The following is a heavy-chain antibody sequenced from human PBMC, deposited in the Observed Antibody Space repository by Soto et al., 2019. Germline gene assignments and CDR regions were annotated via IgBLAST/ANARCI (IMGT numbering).Heavy chain of an antibody. CDR1: GFTVSSNY. CDR3: ARSGEDIYYFDY. J-gene: IGHJ4*02. CDR2: IYSGGIT. D-gene: IGHD2-15*01. Sequence: EVQLVESGGGLVLPGGSLRLSCAASGFTVSSNYMSWVRQAPGKGLEWVSVIYSGGITYDADFVKVRFTISRHNSKNTLYLQMNCLRAEDTAVYYFARSGEDIYYFDYWGQGTLVTVSS. V-gene: IGHV3-53*04.